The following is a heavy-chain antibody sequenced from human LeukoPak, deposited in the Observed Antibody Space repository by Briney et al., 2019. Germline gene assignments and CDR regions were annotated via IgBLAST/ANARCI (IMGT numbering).Heavy chain of an antibody. Sequence: GESLKISCKGSGYSFATYWIAWARQMPGKGLEWMGIIYPGDSDTRYSPPFQGQVTISADKSISTAYLQWSSLKASDTAMYYCTRRMVSTEELDYWGQGTLVTVSS. CDR2: IYPGDSDT. CDR3: TRRMVSTEELDY. D-gene: IGHD5/OR15-5a*01. CDR1: GYSFATYW. V-gene: IGHV5-51*01. J-gene: IGHJ4*02.